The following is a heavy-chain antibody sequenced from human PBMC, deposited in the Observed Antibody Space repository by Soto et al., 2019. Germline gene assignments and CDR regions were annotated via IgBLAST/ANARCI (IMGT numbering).Heavy chain of an antibody. J-gene: IGHJ4*02. V-gene: IGHV1-58*01. CDR3: AADPRHTYYYDSSGYYHFDY. CDR1: GFTFTSSA. Sequence: SVKVSCKASGFTFTSSAVQWVLQARGERLEWIGWIVVGSGNTNYAQKFQERVTITRDMSTSTAYMELSSLRSGDTAVYYCAADPRHTYYYDSSGYYHFDYWGQGTLVTVSS. CDR2: IVVGSGNT. D-gene: IGHD3-22*01.